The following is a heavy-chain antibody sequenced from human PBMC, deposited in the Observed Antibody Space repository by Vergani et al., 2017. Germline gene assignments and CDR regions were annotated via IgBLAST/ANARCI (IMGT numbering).Heavy chain of an antibody. CDR3: AKDLGTSSGGGWFDP. D-gene: IGHD6-6*01. CDR2: ISWNSNSI. V-gene: IGHV3-9*02. J-gene: IGHJ5*02. Sequence: EVQLEESGGGLVLPGRSLRLSCVASGFTSAGSAMHWVRQAPGKGLEWVSGISWNSNSIGYADSVKGRFTISRDNAKNSLYLQMHSLRAEDTALYYWAKDLGTSSGGGWFDPWGQGTLVTVSS. CDR1: GFTSAGSA.